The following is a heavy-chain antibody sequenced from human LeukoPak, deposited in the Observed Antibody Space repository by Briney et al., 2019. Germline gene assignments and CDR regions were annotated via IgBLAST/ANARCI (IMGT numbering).Heavy chain of an antibody. CDR1: GFTFSNAW. Sequence: GGSLRLSCAASGFTFSNAWMSWVRQAPGKGLEWVGRIKSKTDGGTTGYAAPVKGRFTISRDDSKNTLYLQMNSLKTEDTAVYYCTTDTAMVTARGYDYWGQGTLVTVSS. J-gene: IGHJ4*02. CDR3: TTDTAMVTARGYDY. V-gene: IGHV3-15*01. D-gene: IGHD5-18*01. CDR2: IKSKTDGGTT.